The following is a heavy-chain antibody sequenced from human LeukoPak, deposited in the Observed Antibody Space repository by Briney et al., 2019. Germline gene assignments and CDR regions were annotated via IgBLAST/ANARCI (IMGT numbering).Heavy chain of an antibody. CDR3: AKGHYDSSGYYPY. D-gene: IGHD3-22*01. J-gene: IGHJ4*02. CDR2: ISGSGGST. CDR1: GFTFSSYA. V-gene: IGHV3-23*01. Sequence: GGSLRLSCAASGFTFSSYAMSWVRQAPGKGLEWASAISGSGGSTYYADSVKGRFTISRDNSKNTLYLQMNSLRAEDTAVYYCAKGHYDSSGYYPYWGQGTLVTVSS.